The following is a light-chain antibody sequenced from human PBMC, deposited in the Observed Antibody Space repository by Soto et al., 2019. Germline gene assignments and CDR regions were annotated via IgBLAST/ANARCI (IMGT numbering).Light chain of an antibody. V-gene: IGLV1-44*01. J-gene: IGLJ3*02. CDR3: AAWDDTLNGWV. CDR2: SNN. Sequence: QAVVTQPPSASGTPGQRVTISCSGSNSNIASNTVIWYQQLPGTAPKLLIYSNNQRPSGVPDRFSGSKSGTSASLAISGLQSEDEADYYCAAWDDTLNGWVFGGGTKVTVL. CDR1: NSNIASNT.